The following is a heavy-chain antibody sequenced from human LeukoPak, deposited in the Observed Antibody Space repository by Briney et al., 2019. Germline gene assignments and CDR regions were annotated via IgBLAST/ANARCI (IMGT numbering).Heavy chain of an antibody. J-gene: IGHJ4*02. CDR3: AREYNSPNRFDY. V-gene: IGHV3-21*01. CDR1: SFTFRTST. CDR2: ISRSSSYI. D-gene: IGHD1-20*01. Sequence: GGSLRLSCAASSFTFRTSTMNWVRQAPGKGLEWVSSISRSSSYINYADSVRGRFNISRDNAKNSLYLQMNSVRAEDTAVYYCAREYNSPNRFDYWGQGTLVTVSS.